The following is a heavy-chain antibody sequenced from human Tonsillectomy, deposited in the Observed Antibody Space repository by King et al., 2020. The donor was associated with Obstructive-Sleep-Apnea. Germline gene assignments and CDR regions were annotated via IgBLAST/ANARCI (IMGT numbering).Heavy chain of an antibody. D-gene: IGHD3-22*01. J-gene: IGHJ4*02. Sequence: VQLVESGGGLVQPGRSLRLSCTASGFTFGDYAMSWFRQAPGKGLEWVGFIRSKAYGGTTGYAASVKGRFTISRDDSKSIAYLHMNSLKTEYTAVYSCTKQNYDTSGYYPTFDYWGQGTLVTVSS. CDR3: TKQNYDTSGYYPTFDY. CDR1: GFTFGDYA. CDR2: IRSKAYGGTT. V-gene: IGHV3-49*03.